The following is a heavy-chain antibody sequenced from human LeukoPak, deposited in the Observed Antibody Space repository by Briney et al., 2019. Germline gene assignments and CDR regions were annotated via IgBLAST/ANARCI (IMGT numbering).Heavy chain of an antibody. D-gene: IGHD1-26*01. CDR3: ARQVDGGGYCFFDY. CDR2: IYYSGST. Sequence: ASETLSLTCTVSGGSISSSSYYWGWIRQPPGKGLEWIGSIYYSGSTYYNPSLKSRVTISVDTSKNQFSLKLSSVTAADTAVYYCARQVDGGGYCFFDYWGQGTLVTVSS. J-gene: IGHJ4*02. CDR1: GGSISSSSYY. V-gene: IGHV4-39*01.